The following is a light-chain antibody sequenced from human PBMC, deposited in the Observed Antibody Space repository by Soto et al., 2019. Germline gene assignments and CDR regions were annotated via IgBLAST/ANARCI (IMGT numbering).Light chain of an antibody. J-gene: IGKJ1*01. CDR3: QQRSNWPRT. CDR1: QSVSSY. Sequence: EIVLTQSPATLSLSQWERATLSCRASQSVSSYLAWYQQKPGQAPRLLIYDASNRATGIPARFSGSGSGTDFTLTISSLEPEDFAVYYCQQRSNWPRTFGQGTKV. V-gene: IGKV3-11*01. CDR2: DAS.